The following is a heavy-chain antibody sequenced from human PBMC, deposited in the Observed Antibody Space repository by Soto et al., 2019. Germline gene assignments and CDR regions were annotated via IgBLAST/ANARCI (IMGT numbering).Heavy chain of an antibody. CDR3: NSYPDFWGGHTPL. V-gene: IGHV3-15*07. CDR2: VKSKADGGTA. D-gene: IGHD3-3*01. J-gene: IGHJ4*02. Sequence: EVQLVESGGGLVQPGGSLRLSCAASGFSITNTWMHWFRQAPGKGLDWVGRVKSKADGGTADYAAPVKGRFTVSRDDSKNTQYLQMNSLKMEDTAVYYCNSYPDFWGGHTPLWGQGTLVTVSS. CDR1: GFSITNTW.